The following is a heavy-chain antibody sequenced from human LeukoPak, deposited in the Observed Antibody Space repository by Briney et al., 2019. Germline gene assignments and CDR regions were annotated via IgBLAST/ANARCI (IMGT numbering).Heavy chain of an antibody. Sequence: GGSLRLSCAASGFTFSDYYMSWIRQAPGKGLEWVSYISSSGSTIYYADSVKGRFTISRDNAKNSLYLQMNSLRAEDTAVYYCARIVTMVRGVIGGDAFDIWGQGTMVTVSS. V-gene: IGHV3-11*04. J-gene: IGHJ3*02. CDR3: ARIVTMVRGVIGGDAFDI. CDR1: GFTFSDYY. D-gene: IGHD3-10*01. CDR2: ISSSGSTI.